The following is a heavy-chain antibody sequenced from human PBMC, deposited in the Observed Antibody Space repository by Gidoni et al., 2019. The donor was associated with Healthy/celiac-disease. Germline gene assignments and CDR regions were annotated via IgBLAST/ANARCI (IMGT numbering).Heavy chain of an antibody. CDR2: ISGSGGST. Sequence: EVQLLESGGGLVQPGGSLRLSCEASGFPFSSYAMSWVRQAPGKGLEWVSAISGSGGSTYYADSVKGRFTISRDNSKNTLYLQMNSLRAEDTAVYYCATAAADVYYYYGMDVWGQGTTVTVSS. CDR3: ATAAADVYYYYGMDV. D-gene: IGHD6-13*01. V-gene: IGHV3-23*01. CDR1: GFPFSSYA. J-gene: IGHJ6*02.